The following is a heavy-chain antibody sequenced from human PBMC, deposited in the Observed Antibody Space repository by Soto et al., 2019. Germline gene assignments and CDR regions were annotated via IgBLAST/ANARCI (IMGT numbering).Heavy chain of an antibody. J-gene: IGHJ4*02. CDR1: CGSISSGDYY. CDR3: AREPYCTNGVCYSHFFDY. V-gene: IGHV4-30-4*01. CDR2: ISYSGST. D-gene: IGHD2-8*01. Sequence: ASETLSLTCTVSCGSISSGDYYWSWIRQPPGKGLEWIGYISYSGSTYYNPSLKSRVTISVDTSKNQLSLKLSSVTAADTAVYYCAREPYCTNGVCYSHFFDYWGQGTLVTVSS.